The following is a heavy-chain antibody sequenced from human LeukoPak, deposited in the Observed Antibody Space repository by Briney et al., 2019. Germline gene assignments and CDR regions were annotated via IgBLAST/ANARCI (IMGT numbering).Heavy chain of an antibody. D-gene: IGHD2-2*01. CDR1: GFTFSSYS. Sequence: GGSLRLSCAASGFTFSSYSMNWVRQAPGKGLEWVSYISSSSSTIYYADSVKGRFTISRDNAKNSLYLQMNGLRAEDTAVYYCARDRYCSTPWGQGTLVTVSS. J-gene: IGHJ5*02. CDR3: ARDRYCSTP. CDR2: ISSSSSTI. V-gene: IGHV3-48*01.